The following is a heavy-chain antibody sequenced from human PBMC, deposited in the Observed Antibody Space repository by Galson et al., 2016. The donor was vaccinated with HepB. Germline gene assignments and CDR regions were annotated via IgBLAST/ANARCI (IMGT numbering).Heavy chain of an antibody. CDR3: ARRGVAARRVWGS. CDR2: IYYSGSA. Sequence: SETLSLTCTVSGGSISSSTYYWGWIRQPPGKGLEWIGSIYYSGSAYYNPALKSRVTISVDTSKNQFSLKLSSVTAADTAVYYCARRGVAARRVWGSWGQGTLVTVSS. D-gene: IGHD6-6*01. J-gene: IGHJ5*02. V-gene: IGHV4-39*01. CDR1: GGSISSSTYY.